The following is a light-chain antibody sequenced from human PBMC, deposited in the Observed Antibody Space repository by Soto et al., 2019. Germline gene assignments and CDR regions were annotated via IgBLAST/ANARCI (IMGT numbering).Light chain of an antibody. V-gene: IGKV3-15*01. CDR3: QQFKKLPHT. CDR2: VAS. J-gene: IGKJ2*01. CDR1: QSVNQK. Sequence: EIVFTQSPATLSVSPGERATLSCRASQSVNQKLGWYQQNPGQAPRLLIYVASYRATGIPARFSGSRSGTEYTLTISNLQAEDFAVYYCQQFKKLPHTFGQGNRLDI.